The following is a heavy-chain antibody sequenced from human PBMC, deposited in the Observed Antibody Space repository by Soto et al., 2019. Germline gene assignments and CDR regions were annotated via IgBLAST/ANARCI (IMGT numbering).Heavy chain of an antibody. V-gene: IGHV3-30*18. CDR1: GFTFSSYG. CDR3: AKGDSSSWYACY. CDR2: ISYDGSNK. J-gene: IGHJ4*02. Sequence: GGSLRLSCAASGFTFSSYGMHWVRQAPGKGLEWVAVISYDGSNKYYADSVKGRFTISRDNSKNTLYLQMNSLRAEDTAVYYCAKGDSSSWYACYWGQGTLVTVSS. D-gene: IGHD6-13*01.